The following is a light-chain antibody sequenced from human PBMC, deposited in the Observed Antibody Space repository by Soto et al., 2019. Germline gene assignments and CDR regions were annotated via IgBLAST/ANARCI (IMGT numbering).Light chain of an antibody. Sequence: QSALTQPASVSGSPGQSITISCTGTNNDVGAYNYVSWFQQHPGKAPETMIYDVSNRPSGVSNRFSGSKSGNTASLTISGLQAEDEADYYCSSYTRSNTVLFGGGTKLTVL. CDR3: SSYTRSNTVL. V-gene: IGLV2-14*03. CDR2: DVS. CDR1: NNDVGAYNY. J-gene: IGLJ3*02.